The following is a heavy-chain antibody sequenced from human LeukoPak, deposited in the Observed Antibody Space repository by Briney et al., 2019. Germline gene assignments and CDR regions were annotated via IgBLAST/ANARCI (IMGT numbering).Heavy chain of an antibody. D-gene: IGHD3-10*01. Sequence: GESLKISCKGSGYSFTSYWIGWVRQMPGKGLEWMGIIYPGDSDTRYSPSFQGQVTISADKSISTAYLQWSSLKASDTAMYYCARGIHGSGSYYNVFDWFDPWGQGTLVTVSS. CDR2: IYPGDSDT. V-gene: IGHV5-51*01. J-gene: IGHJ5*02. CDR1: GYSFTSYW. CDR3: ARGIHGSGSYYNVFDWFDP.